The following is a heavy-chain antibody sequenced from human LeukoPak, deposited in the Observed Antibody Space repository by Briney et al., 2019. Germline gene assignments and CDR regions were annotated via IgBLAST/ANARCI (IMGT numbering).Heavy chain of an antibody. Sequence: GGSLRLSRAASGVTVSSNYMTWVRQAPGKGLEYVSVIYSGGGTYYADSVKGRFSISRDNSKSTLYLQMNSLRAEDTAVYYCARLVAGTTVVNSGWFDPWGQGTLVIVSS. CDR2: IYSGGGT. J-gene: IGHJ5*02. V-gene: IGHV3-66*04. D-gene: IGHD4-23*01. CDR3: ARLVAGTTVVNSGWFDP. CDR1: GVTVSSNY.